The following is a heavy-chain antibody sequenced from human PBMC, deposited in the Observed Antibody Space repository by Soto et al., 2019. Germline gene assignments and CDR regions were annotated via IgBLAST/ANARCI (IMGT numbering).Heavy chain of an antibody. V-gene: IGHV1-18*01. Sequence: QVQLVQSGGEVKKPGASVKVSCKASGYTFTNYVISWGRQAPGQGLEWMGWINVYHSNTRYAQKVQGRVTMTTDTSTSTAYMELRSLRSDDTAVYYCARGVGSGSYYNQYDWFDPWGQGTLVTVSS. CDR2: INVYHSNT. CDR1: GYTFTNYV. J-gene: IGHJ5*02. D-gene: IGHD3-10*01. CDR3: ARGVGSGSYYNQYDWFDP.